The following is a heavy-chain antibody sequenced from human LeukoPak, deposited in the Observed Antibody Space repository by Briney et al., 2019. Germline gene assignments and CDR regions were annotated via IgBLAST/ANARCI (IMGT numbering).Heavy chain of an antibody. V-gene: IGHV3-11*01. CDR3: ARRFSAAAEY. CDR1: GFTFSDYD. Sequence: PGGSLRLSCAASGFTFSDYDMSWIRQAPGKGLEWVSYIASSGSSMYYADSVKGRFTISRDNAKNSLYLQMNSLRAEDTAVYYCARRFSAAAEYWGQGTLVTVSS. CDR2: IASSGSSM. D-gene: IGHD6-13*01. J-gene: IGHJ4*02.